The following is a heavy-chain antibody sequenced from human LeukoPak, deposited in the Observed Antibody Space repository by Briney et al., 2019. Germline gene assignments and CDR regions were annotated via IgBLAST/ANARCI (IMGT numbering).Heavy chain of an antibody. CDR3: AKTTGYSYLTHYFDS. J-gene: IGHJ4*02. D-gene: IGHD5-18*01. Sequence: GGSLRLSCAASGFTFSTYALSWVRQAPEKGLEWVSGISVSGASTYYADSVKGRFTISRDNSKNTLYLQMNSLRADDTAIYYCAKTTGYSYLTHYFDSWGQGTLVTVSS. CDR2: ISVSGAST. V-gene: IGHV3-23*01. CDR1: GFTFSTYA.